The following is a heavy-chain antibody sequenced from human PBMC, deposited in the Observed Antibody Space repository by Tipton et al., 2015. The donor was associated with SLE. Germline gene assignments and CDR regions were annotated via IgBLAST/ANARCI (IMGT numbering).Heavy chain of an antibody. J-gene: IGHJ1*01. CDR2: IYSSGST. V-gene: IGHV4-4*08. CDR1: GGSITTYY. D-gene: IGHD5-12*01. CDR3: ATNGHGETYEFFTEYLRH. Sequence: TLSLTCTVSGGSITTYYWSWIRQPPGKGLEWIGYIYSSGSTNYNPSLKSRVTISVDTSKNQFSLHLNSVTAADTAVYYCATNGHGETYEFFTEYLRHWGQGTLVTVSS.